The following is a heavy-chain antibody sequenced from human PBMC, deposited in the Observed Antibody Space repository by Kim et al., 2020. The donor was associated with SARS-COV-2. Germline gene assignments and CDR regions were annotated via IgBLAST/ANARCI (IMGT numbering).Heavy chain of an antibody. CDR3: ARVYGDYDYYFDY. D-gene: IGHD4-17*01. Sequence: YVDSVKGRFTISRDNAKNSLYLQRKGLRAEDTAVYYCARVYGDYDYYFDYWGQGTLVTVSS. J-gene: IGHJ4*02. V-gene: IGHV3-7*04.